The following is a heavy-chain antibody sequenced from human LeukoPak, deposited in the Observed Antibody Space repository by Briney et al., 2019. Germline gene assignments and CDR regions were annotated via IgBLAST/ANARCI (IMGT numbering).Heavy chain of an antibody. CDR1: GFTFSNYW. CDR3: ARPDYYNSRFDP. Sequence: GGSLRLSCAASGFTFSNYWMHWVRQAPGKGLVWVSRINSDGSSTNYADSVKGRFTTSRDNAKNTLYLQMNSLRAEDTAVYYCARPDYYNSRFDPWGQGTLVTVSS. V-gene: IGHV3-74*01. D-gene: IGHD3-22*01. CDR2: INSDGSST. J-gene: IGHJ5*02.